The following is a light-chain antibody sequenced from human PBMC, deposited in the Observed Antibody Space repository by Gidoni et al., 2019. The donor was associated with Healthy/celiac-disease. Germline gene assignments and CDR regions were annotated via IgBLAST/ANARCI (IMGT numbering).Light chain of an antibody. CDR1: QSISSW. Sequence: DIQVTQSPSTLSASVGDRVTITCRDSQSISSWLAWYQQKPGKAPKLLIYKASSLESGVPSRFSGSGSGTEFTLTISSLQPDDFATYYCQQYNSYLYSFGHGTKLDIK. J-gene: IGKJ2*03. CDR3: QQYNSYLYS. CDR2: KAS. V-gene: IGKV1-5*03.